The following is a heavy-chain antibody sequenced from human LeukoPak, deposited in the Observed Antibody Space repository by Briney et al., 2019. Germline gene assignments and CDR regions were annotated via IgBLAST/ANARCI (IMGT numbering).Heavy chain of an antibody. Sequence: GASVKVSCKASGYTFTGYYMHWVRQAPGQGLEWMGRINPNSGGTNYAQKFQGRVTMTRDTSISTAYMELSRLRSDDTAVYYCARDISRGYCSSTSCPQGYWGQGTLVTVSS. D-gene: IGHD2-2*01. J-gene: IGHJ4*02. CDR1: GYTFTGYY. V-gene: IGHV1-2*06. CDR2: INPNSGGT. CDR3: ARDISRGYCSSTSCPQGY.